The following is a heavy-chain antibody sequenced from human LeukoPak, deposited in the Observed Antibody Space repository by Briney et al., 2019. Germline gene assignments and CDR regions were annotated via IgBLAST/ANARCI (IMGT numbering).Heavy chain of an antibody. Sequence: KPSETLSLTCTVSCVSISSYYWSWIRQPPGKGLEWIGYIYYSGSTNYNPSLKSRVTISVDTSKNQFSLKLSSVTAADTAVYYCARGRRRAMGSSSPLYYYYYMDVWGKGTTVTVSS. CDR1: CVSISSYY. CDR2: IYYSGST. D-gene: IGHD6-6*01. J-gene: IGHJ6*03. V-gene: IGHV4-59*01. CDR3: ARGRRRAMGSSSPLYYYYYMDV.